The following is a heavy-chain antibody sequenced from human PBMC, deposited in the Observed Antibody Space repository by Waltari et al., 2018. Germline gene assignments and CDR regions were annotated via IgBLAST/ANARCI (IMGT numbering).Heavy chain of an antibody. D-gene: IGHD3-10*01. CDR1: GFTFCSYS. CDR2: ISSSSSYI. V-gene: IGHV3-21*01. Sequence: EVQLVESGGGLVKPGGSLRLSCASSGFTFCSYSMNWVRQAPGKGLEWVSSISSSSSYIYYADSVKGRFTISRDNAKNSLYLQMNSLRAEDTAVYYCARASMTPEFVCWGQGTLVTVSS. J-gene: IGHJ4*02. CDR3: ARASMTPEFVC.